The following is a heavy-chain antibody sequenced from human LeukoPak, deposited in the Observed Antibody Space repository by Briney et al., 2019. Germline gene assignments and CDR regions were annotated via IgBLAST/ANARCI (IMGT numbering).Heavy chain of an antibody. CDR1: GFTFSTYS. Sequence: GGSLRLSCAASGFTFSTYSMNWVRQAPGKGPEWVSSISSTSSYIYYADSVKGRCTISRDNSKNTLYLQMNSLRAEDTAVYYCARLPYSSGYLPDYWGQGTLVTVSS. CDR3: ARLPYSSGYLPDY. D-gene: IGHD3-22*01. V-gene: IGHV3-21*04. J-gene: IGHJ4*02. CDR2: ISSTSSYI.